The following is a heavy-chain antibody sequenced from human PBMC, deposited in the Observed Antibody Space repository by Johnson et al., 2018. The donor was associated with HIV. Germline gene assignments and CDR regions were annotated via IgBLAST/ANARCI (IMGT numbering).Heavy chain of an antibody. D-gene: IGHD4-23*01. CDR3: AKDVSVVTPSGSFDI. J-gene: IGHJ3*02. CDR2: IKQDGSEK. Sequence: VQLVESGGGLIQPGGSLRISCAASGFDFKSYAMTWVRQAPGKGLEWVANIKQDGSEKYYADSVKGRVTISRDDSKNTLYLRLNSLRPEDSAVYYCAKDVSVVTPSGSFDIWGQGTMVTVSS. V-gene: IGHV3-7*01. CDR1: GFDFKSYA.